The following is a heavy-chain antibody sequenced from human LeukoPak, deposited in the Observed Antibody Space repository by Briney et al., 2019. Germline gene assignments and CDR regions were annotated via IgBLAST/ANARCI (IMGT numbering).Heavy chain of an antibody. CDR2: IYHSGST. Sequence: PSETLSLTCAVYGGSFSGYYWSWIRQPPGKGLEWIGEIYHSGSTYYNPSLKSRVTISVDTSKNQFSLKLSSVTAADTAVYYCARNNCSGGSCYFAEYFQHWGQGTLVTVSS. D-gene: IGHD2-15*01. V-gene: IGHV4-34*01. J-gene: IGHJ1*01. CDR1: GGSFSGYY. CDR3: ARNNCSGGSCYFAEYFQH.